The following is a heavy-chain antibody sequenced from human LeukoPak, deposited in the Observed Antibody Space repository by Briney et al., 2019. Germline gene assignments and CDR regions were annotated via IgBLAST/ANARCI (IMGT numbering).Heavy chain of an antibody. CDR2: VSGSGGYT. V-gene: IGHV3-23*01. CDR3: TIHCSDILTGAPG. Sequence: GGSLSLSCAASGLTLSRYAMSCVRQTPGKGLEWVSAVSGSGGYTYYADSVKGRFTISRDNSKNTMYLQMNSLRAEDTALLYCTIHCSDILTGAPGRGQGTLVTVSS. CDR1: GLTLSRYA. D-gene: IGHD3-9*01. J-gene: IGHJ1*01.